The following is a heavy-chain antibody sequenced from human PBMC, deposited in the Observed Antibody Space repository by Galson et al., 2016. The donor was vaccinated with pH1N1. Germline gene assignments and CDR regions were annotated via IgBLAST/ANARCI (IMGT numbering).Heavy chain of an antibody. V-gene: IGHV3-7*05. CDR2: INQDDSKK. D-gene: IGHD4-17*01. CDR1: GFTFSDYS. J-gene: IGHJ4*02. CDR3: ASKLYGDPNY. Sequence: SLRLSCAASGFTFSDYSMSWVRQAPGKGLEWVANINQDDSKKNYVASVRGRFTISRDNAKNSLFLQMNSLRVEDTAVYYCASKLYGDPNYWGQGALVTVSS.